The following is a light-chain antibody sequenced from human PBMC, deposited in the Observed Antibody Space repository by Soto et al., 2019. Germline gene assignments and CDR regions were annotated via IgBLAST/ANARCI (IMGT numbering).Light chain of an antibody. CDR2: EGS. J-gene: IGLJ1*01. CDR3: CSFAGASTYV. V-gene: IGLV2-23*01. CDR1: SSDVGSYNL. Sequence: QSALTQPASVSGSPGQSITISCTGTSSDVGSYNLVSWYQQHPDKAPKLMIYEGSKRPSGVSNRFSGSKSGNTASLTISGLQAEDEAHYHCCSFAGASTYVFGGGTKVTVL.